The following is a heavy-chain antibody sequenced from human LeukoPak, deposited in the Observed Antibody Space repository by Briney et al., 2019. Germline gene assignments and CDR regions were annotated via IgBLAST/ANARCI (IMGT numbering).Heavy chain of an antibody. Sequence: GGSLRLSCAASGFTFDSYAMTWVRQAPGKGLEWVSSISGGGGITNYADSVKGRFTISRDNSKNTLYLQMNSLRAEDTAVYYCAKVPGTTMAVDYFDYWGQGTLVTVSS. V-gene: IGHV3-23*01. D-gene: IGHD1-1*01. CDR2: ISGGGGIT. J-gene: IGHJ4*02. CDR3: AKVPGTTMAVDYFDY. CDR1: GFTFDSYA.